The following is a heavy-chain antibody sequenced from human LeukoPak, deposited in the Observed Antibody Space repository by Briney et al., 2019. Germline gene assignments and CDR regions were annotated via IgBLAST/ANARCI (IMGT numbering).Heavy chain of an antibody. CDR2: TKEDGSVK. D-gene: IGHD4-11*01. Sequence: GGSLRLSCAASGXTFNSYWMSWVRQAPGKGREWVANTKEDGSVKYYLDSVKGRFTITRDNAEKSVFLQMNGLRAEDTAVYYCARHGHYSFDTWGQGTLVTVSS. J-gene: IGHJ4*02. CDR1: GXTFNSYW. V-gene: IGHV3-7*05. CDR3: ARHGHYSFDT.